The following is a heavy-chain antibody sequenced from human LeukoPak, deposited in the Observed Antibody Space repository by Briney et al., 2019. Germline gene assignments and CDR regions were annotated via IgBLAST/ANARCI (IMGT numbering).Heavy chain of an antibody. D-gene: IGHD3-3*01. CDR2: ISSSSSYI. V-gene: IGHV3-21*01. CDR1: GFTFSSNG. Sequence: GGSLRLSCAASGFTFSSNGMHWVRHTPGKGLEWVSSISSSSSYIYYADSVKGRFTISRDNAKNSLYLRMNSLRAEDTAVYYCARDGGLDPNFDYWGQGTLVTVSS. CDR3: ARDGGLDPNFDY. J-gene: IGHJ4*02.